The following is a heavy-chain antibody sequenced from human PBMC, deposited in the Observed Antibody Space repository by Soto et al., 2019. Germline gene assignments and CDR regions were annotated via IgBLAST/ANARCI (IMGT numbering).Heavy chain of an antibody. CDR2: ISAGGDFT. CDR1: GFTFNSDA. D-gene: IGHD1-26*01. CDR3: ANRVGGTSHY. V-gene: IGHV3-23*01. J-gene: IGHJ4*02. Sequence: PGGSLRLSCGASGFTFNSDAMHWVRQAPGKGLEWVSGISAGGDFTYYTDSVKGRFTISRDNSKNTLYLQMNSLRADDTAVYYCANRVGGTSHYWGQGALVTVSS.